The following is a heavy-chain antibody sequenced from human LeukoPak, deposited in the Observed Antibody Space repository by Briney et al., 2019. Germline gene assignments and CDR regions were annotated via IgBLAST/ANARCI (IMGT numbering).Heavy chain of an antibody. CDR3: ARLGGYSYGYSDY. D-gene: IGHD5-18*01. CDR2: ISSSSSYI. J-gene: IGHJ4*02. Sequence: PGGSLRLSCAASGFTFSSYSMNWVRQAPGKGLEWVSSISSSSSYIYYADSVKGRFTISRDNAKNSLYLQMNSLRAEDTAVYYCARLGGYSYGYSDYWGQGTLVTVSS. CDR1: GFTFSSYS. V-gene: IGHV3-21*01.